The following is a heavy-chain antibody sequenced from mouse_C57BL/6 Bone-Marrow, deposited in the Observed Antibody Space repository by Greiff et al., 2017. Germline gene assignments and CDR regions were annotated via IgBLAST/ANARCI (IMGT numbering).Heavy chain of an antibody. J-gene: IGHJ2*01. CDR3: AITPDY. D-gene: IGHD2-4*01. V-gene: IGHV1-55*01. CDR1: GYTFTSYW. CDR2: IYPGSGST. Sequence: VQRVESGAELVKPGASVKMSCKASGYTFTSYWITWVKQRPGQGLEWIGDIYPGSGSTNYNEKFKSKATLTVDTSSSTAYMQLSSLAAEDSAVYYSAITPDYWGQGTTLTVSS.